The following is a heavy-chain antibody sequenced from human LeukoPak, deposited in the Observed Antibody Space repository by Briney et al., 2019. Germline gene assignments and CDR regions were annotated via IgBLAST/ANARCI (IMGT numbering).Heavy chain of an antibody. CDR3: AKAMIVLRSYFDY. CDR2: ISGSGGST. V-gene: IGHV3-23*01. CDR1: GFTFSTYA. J-gene: IGHJ4*02. D-gene: IGHD3-22*01. Sequence: GGSLRLSCAASGFTFSTYAMSWVRQAPGKGLEWISSISGSGGSTYYADSVEGRFTISRDNSKNTLYLQMNSLRAEDTAVYYCAKAMIVLRSYFDYWGQGTLVTVSS.